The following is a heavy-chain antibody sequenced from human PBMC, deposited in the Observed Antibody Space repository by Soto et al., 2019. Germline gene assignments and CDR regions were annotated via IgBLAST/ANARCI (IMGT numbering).Heavy chain of an antibody. V-gene: IGHV3-48*03. CDR3: ARVGNYYYDSSGPSAFDY. J-gene: IGHJ4*02. CDR1: GFTFSSYA. CDR2: ISSSGSTI. Sequence: PGGSLRLSCAASGFTFSSYAMSWVRQAPGKGLEWVSYISSSGSTIYYADSVKGRFTISRDNAKNSLYLQMNSLRAEDTAVYYCARVGNYYYDSSGPSAFDYWGQGTLVTVSS. D-gene: IGHD3-22*01.